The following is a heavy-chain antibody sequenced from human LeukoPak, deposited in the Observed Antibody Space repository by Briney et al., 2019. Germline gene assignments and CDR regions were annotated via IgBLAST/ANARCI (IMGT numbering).Heavy chain of an antibody. Sequence: GGSLRLSCAASGFTVSSNYVRWVRQAPGKGLEWVSVIYSGGSTYYADSVKGRFTISRDNSKNTLYLQMTSLRAEDTAVYYCAKDLTRGLRLGAFDIWGQGTMVTVSS. CDR3: AKDLTRGLRLGAFDI. V-gene: IGHV3-53*01. CDR1: GFTVSSNY. D-gene: IGHD3-16*01. J-gene: IGHJ3*02. CDR2: IYSGGST.